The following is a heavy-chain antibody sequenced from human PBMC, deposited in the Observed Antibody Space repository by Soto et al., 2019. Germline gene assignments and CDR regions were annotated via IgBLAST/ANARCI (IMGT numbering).Heavy chain of an antibody. Sequence: LRLSCAASGFTFSSYAMSWVRQAPGKGLEWVSAISGSGGSTYYADSVKGRFAISRDNSKNTLYLQMNSLRAEDTAVYYCTKSQQLVRYYYYGMDVWGQGTTVTVSS. J-gene: IGHJ6*02. CDR2: ISGSGGST. CDR3: TKSQQLVRYYYYGMDV. D-gene: IGHD6-13*01. V-gene: IGHV3-23*01. CDR1: GFTFSSYA.